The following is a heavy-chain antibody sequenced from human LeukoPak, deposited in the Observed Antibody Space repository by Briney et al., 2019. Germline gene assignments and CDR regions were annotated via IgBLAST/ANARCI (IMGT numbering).Heavy chain of an antibody. J-gene: IGHJ6*02. CDR1: GGSISSGDYY. CDR2: IYYSGST. CDR3: ASVDSSYYYGMDV. Sequence: SETLSLTCTVSGGSISSGDYYWSWIRQPPGKGLEWIGYIYYSGSTYYNPSLKSRVTISVDTSKNQFSLKLSSVTAADTAVYYCASVDSSYYYGMDVWGQGTTVTVSS. V-gene: IGHV4-30-4*01. D-gene: IGHD5-18*01.